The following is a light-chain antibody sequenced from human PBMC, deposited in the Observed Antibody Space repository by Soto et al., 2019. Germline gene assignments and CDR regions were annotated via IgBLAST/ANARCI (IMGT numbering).Light chain of an antibody. CDR2: DVD. J-gene: IGLJ2*01. V-gene: IGLV2-11*01. CDR1: TSDVGGFNY. CDR3: YSYAGTYTVV. Sequence: QSALTQPRSVSGSPGQSVTISCTGTTSDVGGFNYVSWYQQHPGKAPKLMIYDVDKRPSGVPDRFSASKSGNTASLIISGLQAEDEADYFCYSYAGTYTVVFGGGTKLTVL.